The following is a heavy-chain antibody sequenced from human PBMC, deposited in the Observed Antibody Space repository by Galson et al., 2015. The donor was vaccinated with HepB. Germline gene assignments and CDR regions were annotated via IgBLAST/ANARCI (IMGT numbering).Heavy chain of an antibody. CDR1: GFTFRSYA. D-gene: IGHD3-22*01. CDR2: IGGSDGGT. Sequence: SLRLSCAASGFTFRSYAMSWVRQAPGKGLEWVSLIGGSDGGTYYADSVKGRFTISRDNSRNTLYLRMSSLRADDTAVYYCAKGGGYYDTNTYKFSRWGQGTLVTVSS. V-gene: IGHV3-23*01. CDR3: AKGGGYYDTNTYKFSR. J-gene: IGHJ4*02.